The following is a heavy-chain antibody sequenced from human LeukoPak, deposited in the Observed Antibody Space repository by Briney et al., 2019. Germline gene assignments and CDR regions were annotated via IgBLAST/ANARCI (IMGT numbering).Heavy chain of an antibody. V-gene: IGHV1-69*01. CDR3: ARGGLYCSGGSCYPLWY. CDR2: IIPIFGTA. CDR1: GGTFSSYA. Sequence: ASVKVSCKASGGTFSSYAISWVRQAPGQGLEWMGGIIPIFGTANYAQKFQGRVTITADESTSTAYMELSSLRSEDTAVYYCARGGLYCSGGSCYPLWYWGQGTLVTVSS. D-gene: IGHD2-15*01. J-gene: IGHJ4*02.